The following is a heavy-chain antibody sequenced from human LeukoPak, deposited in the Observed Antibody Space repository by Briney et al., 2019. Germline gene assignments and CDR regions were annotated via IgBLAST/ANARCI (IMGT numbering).Heavy chain of an antibody. CDR2: IYTSGST. CDR3: ARDSLVHPNRWFDP. D-gene: IGHD6-13*01. V-gene: IGHV4-4*07. J-gene: IGHJ5*02. CDR1: GGSISSDY. Sequence: PSETLSLTCTVSGGSISSDYWSWIRQPDGKGLEWIGRIYTSGSTNYNPSLKSRVSMSVDTSTNQFSLKLSSVTAADTAVYYCARDSLVHPNRWFDPWGQGTQVTISS.